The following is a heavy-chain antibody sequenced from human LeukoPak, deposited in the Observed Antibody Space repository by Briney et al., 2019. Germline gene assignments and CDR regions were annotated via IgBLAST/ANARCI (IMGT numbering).Heavy chain of an antibody. Sequence: ASAKVSCKASGYTFNSYGISWVPQAPGQGLEWMGWISAYNSNTNDAQKLQGRVTMTTDTSTSTAYMELRCLRSDDTAVYYCARDRYSSSWSPIDYWGQGTRVTVSS. D-gene: IGHD6-13*01. CDR1: GYTFNSYG. V-gene: IGHV1-18*01. CDR3: ARDRYSSSWSPIDY. CDR2: ISAYNSNT. J-gene: IGHJ4*02.